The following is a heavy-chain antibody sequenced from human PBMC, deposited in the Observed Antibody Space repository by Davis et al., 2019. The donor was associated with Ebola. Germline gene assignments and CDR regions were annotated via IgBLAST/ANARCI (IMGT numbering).Heavy chain of an antibody. Sequence: ASVKVSCKASGYTFTHYGISWVRQAPGQGLEWMGWISAYNGDTNYEQKLQGRVTMTTDTSTSTAYMELRSLRSDDTAVYYCATSVWGSYKDAFDIWGQGTMVTVSS. CDR3: ATSVWGSYKDAFDI. CDR1: GYTFTHYG. D-gene: IGHD3-16*01. J-gene: IGHJ3*02. V-gene: IGHV1-18*04. CDR2: ISAYNGDT.